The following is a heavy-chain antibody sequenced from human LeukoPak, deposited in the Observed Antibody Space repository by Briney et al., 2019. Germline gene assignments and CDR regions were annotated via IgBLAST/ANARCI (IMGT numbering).Heavy chain of an antibody. J-gene: IGHJ4*02. V-gene: IGHV1-18*01. CDR2: ISAYNGNT. Sequence: ASVKVSCKASGYTFTSYGISWVRQAPGQGLEWMGWISAYNGNTNYAQKLQGRVTMTTDTSTSTAYMELRSLRSDDTAEYYCASTPRYCSGGSCYSGHYWGQGTLVTVSS. CDR1: GYTFTSYG. CDR3: ASTPRYCSGGSCYSGHY. D-gene: IGHD2-15*01.